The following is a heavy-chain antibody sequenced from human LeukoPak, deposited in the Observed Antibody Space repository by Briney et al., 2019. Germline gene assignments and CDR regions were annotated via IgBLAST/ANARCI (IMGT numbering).Heavy chain of an antibody. D-gene: IGHD5-24*01. CDR3: ARSARSRDGYNFNY. V-gene: IGHV3-48*01. Sequence: GGSLRLSCAASGFTFSNHGMNWVRQAPGKGLEWVSYISSSSSTIYYADSVKGRFTISRDNAKNSLYLQMDSLRAEDTAVYYCARSARSRDGYNFNYWGQGTLVTVSS. CDR1: GFTFSNHG. CDR2: ISSSSSTI. J-gene: IGHJ4*02.